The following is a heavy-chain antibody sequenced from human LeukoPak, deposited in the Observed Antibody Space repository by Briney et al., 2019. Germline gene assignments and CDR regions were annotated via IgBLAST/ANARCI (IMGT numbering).Heavy chain of an antibody. CDR3: ATTIRFLYDSSGLLDY. V-gene: IGHV1-24*01. Sequence: GASVKVSCKVSGYTLTELSMHWVRQAPGKGLEWMGGFDPEDGETIYAQKFQGRVTMTEDTSTDTAYMELSSLRSEDTAVYYCATTIRFLYDSSGLLDYWGQGTLVTVSS. J-gene: IGHJ4*02. D-gene: IGHD3-22*01. CDR2: FDPEDGET. CDR1: GYTLTELS.